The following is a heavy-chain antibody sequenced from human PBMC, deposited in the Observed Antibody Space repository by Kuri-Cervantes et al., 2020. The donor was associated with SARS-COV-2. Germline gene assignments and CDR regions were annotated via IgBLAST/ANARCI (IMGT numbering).Heavy chain of an antibody. CDR1: GFTFGDYA. Sequence: GESLKISCTASGFTFGDYAMSWVRQAPGKGLEWVGFIRSKAYGGTTEYAASVKGRFTISRDDSKSIAYLQMNNLRAEDTALYFCARDPTGVAGVGRFFDYWGQGALVTVSS. CDR3: ARDPTGVAGVGRFFDY. V-gene: IGHV3-49*04. J-gene: IGHJ4*02. D-gene: IGHD6-19*01. CDR2: IRSKAYGGTT.